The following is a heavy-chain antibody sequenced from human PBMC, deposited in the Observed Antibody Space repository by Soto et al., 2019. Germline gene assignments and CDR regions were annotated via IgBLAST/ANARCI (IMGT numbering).Heavy chain of an antibody. J-gene: IGHJ3*02. CDR2: LYTGGST. CDR1: GFAVSSNY. CDR3: ARDGPGFGDAFDI. V-gene: IGHV3-53*02. D-gene: IGHD3-10*01. Sequence: EVQLVETGGGLVQPGGSLRLSCAASGFAVSSNYMNWVRQAPGKGLEWVSVLYTGGSTHYAGSVKGRFTISRDSSQNTLYRQMNSLRGEDTAVYYCARDGPGFGDAFDIWGQGTMVTVSA.